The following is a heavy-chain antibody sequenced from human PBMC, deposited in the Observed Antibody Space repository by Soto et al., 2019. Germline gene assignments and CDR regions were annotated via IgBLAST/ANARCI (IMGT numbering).Heavy chain of an antibody. CDR3: ARDVGIHDAFDI. J-gene: IGHJ3*02. V-gene: IGHV4-59*01. D-gene: IGHD5-18*01. Sequence: QVRLHESGPGLVKPSETLSLTCTVSTXSXXXXXXXXXXXXXXXGLEWIGSIYHTGNTNYNPSLESRVSISVDTSKIQFSLSLSSVTAADTAVYYCARDVGIHDAFDIWGQGTLVTVSS. CDR2: IYHTGNT. CDR1: TXSXXXXX.